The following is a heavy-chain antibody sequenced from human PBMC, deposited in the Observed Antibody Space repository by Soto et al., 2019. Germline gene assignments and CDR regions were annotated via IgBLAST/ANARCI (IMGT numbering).Heavy chain of an antibody. CDR1: GFTFSSHA. Sequence: GGSLRLSCTASGFTFSSHAMTWVRQAPGKGLEWVSGLSDSGDSIYYADSVKGRFTIYRDNSMNTLYLQMNTLRVEDTAVYYCAKPPGLLFDYWDQGTLVTVSS. D-gene: IGHD3-22*01. CDR3: AKPPGLLFDY. CDR2: LSDSGDSI. V-gene: IGHV3-23*01. J-gene: IGHJ4*02.